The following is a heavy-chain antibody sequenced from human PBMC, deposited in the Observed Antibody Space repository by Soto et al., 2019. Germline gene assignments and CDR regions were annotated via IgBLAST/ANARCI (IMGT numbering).Heavy chain of an antibody. CDR2: ISAYNGNT. Sequence: QVQLVQSGAEVKKPGASVKVSCKASGYTFTSYGISWVRQAPGQGLEWMGWISAYNGNTNYAQKLQGRVTMTTDTSTTTPYMELRSLRGDETAVYYCARAPVRLRYFDWLFFLYDYYGMDVWGQGTTVTVSS. CDR3: ARAPVRLRYFDWLFFLYDYYGMDV. J-gene: IGHJ6*02. CDR1: GYTFTSYG. D-gene: IGHD3-9*01. V-gene: IGHV1-18*01.